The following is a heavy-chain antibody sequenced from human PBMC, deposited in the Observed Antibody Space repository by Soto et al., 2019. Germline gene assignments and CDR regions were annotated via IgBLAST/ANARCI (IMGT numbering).Heavy chain of an antibody. CDR2: IDSGGSRT. CDR1: AFTFGRHT. CDR3: TRELQPGVRREYDY. V-gene: IGHV3-21*01. Sequence: EAHLVESGGGLVKPGGSLRLSCEASAFTFGRHTMNWVRQAPGKGLEWVSSIDSGGSRTFYADTVTGRFTISRDNAKKSLFLQMSSLRAEDTAVYFCTRELQPGVRREYDYWGLGTLVTVSS. D-gene: IGHD1-1*01. J-gene: IGHJ4*02.